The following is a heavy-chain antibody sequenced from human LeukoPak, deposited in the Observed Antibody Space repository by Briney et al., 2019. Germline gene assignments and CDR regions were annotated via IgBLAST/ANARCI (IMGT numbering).Heavy chain of an antibody. D-gene: IGHD6-25*01. CDR1: GFTFSSYG. V-gene: IGHV3-23*01. CDR2: ISSTGT. J-gene: IGHJ4*02. CDR3: AKVVASGAPYYFDY. Sequence: GGSLRLSCAASGFTFSSYGMTWVRQAPGKGLEWVSTISSTGTHYADSVRGRFTVSRDNSKNTLYLQMNSLRAEDTAVYYCAKVVASGAPYYFDYWDQGTLVTVSS.